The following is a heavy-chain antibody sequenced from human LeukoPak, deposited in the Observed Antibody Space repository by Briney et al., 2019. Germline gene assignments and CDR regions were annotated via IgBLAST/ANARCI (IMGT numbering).Heavy chain of an antibody. Sequence: GGSLRLSCAAAGFTFSSYAMHWVRQAPGKGLEYVSAISSNGGRTYYANSVKGRFTISRDNSKNTLYLQMGSLRAEDMAVYYCAREPWLGSLDYWGQGTLVTVSS. J-gene: IGHJ4*02. CDR2: ISSNGGRT. CDR3: AREPWLGSLDY. V-gene: IGHV3-64*01. D-gene: IGHD3-22*01. CDR1: GFTFSSYA.